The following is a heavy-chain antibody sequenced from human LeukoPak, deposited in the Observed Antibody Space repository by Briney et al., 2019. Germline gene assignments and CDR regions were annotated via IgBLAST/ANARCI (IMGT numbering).Heavy chain of an antibody. CDR1: GGSISSHY. CDR2: IYHSGST. V-gene: IGHV4-59*11. CDR3: ARDGYCSGGSCYATPGSFVC. J-gene: IGHJ4*02. Sequence: SETLSLTCTVSGGSISSHYWSWIRQPPGKGLEWIGYIYHSGSTNYNPSLKSRVTISVDTSKNQFSLKLRSVTAADTAVYYCARDGYCSGGSCYATPGSFVCWGQGTLVTVSS. D-gene: IGHD2-15*01.